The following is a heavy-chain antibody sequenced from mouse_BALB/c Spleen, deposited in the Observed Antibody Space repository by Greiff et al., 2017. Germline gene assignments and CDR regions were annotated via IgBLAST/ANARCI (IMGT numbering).Heavy chain of an antibody. J-gene: IGHJ3*01. D-gene: IGHD2-13*01. Sequence: DVKLQESGGGLVQPGGSLKLSCAASGFTFSSYTMPWVRQTPEKRLEWVAYISNGGGSTYYPDTVKGRFTISRDNAKNTLYLQMSSLKSEDTAMYYCASDSGDYAWFAYWGQGTLVTVSA. V-gene: IGHV5-12-2*01. CDR1: GFTFSSYT. CDR2: ISNGGGST. CDR3: ASDSGDYAWFAY.